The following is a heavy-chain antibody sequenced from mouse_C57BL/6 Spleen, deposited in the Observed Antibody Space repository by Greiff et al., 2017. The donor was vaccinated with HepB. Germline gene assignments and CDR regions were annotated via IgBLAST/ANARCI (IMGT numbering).Heavy chain of an antibody. V-gene: IGHV1-80*01. Sequence: VQLQESGAELVKPGASVKISCKASGYAFSSYWMNWVKQRPGKGLEWIGQIYPGDGDTNYNGKFKGKATLTADKSSSTAYMQLSSLTSEDSAVYFCARITTVVAWYFDVWGTGTTVTVSS. CDR3: ARITTVVAWYFDV. D-gene: IGHD1-1*01. CDR1: GYAFSSYW. CDR2: IYPGDGDT. J-gene: IGHJ1*03.